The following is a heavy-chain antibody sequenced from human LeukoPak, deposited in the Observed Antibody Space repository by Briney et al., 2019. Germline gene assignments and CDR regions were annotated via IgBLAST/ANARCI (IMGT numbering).Heavy chain of an antibody. CDR1: GFTVSSNY. V-gene: IGHV3-53*01. CDR2: IYSGGST. J-gene: IGHJ3*02. Sequence: GGSLRLSCAASGFTVSSNYMSWVRQAPGKGLEWVSVIYSGGSTYYADSVKGRFTISRDNSRNTLYLQMNSLRAEDTAVYYCARENLNAFDIWGQGTMVTVSS. CDR3: ARENLNAFDI.